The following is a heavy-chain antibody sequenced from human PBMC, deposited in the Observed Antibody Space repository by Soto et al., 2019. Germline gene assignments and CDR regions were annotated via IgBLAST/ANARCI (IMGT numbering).Heavy chain of an antibody. D-gene: IGHD2-15*01. CDR3: ARDEYCSGSRCYSEVLY. CDR2: INPNSGGT. V-gene: IGHV1-2*02. CDR1: GYTFTAFY. J-gene: IGHJ4*02. Sequence: QVQLVQSGAEVKKPGASVKVSCKASGYTFTAFYIHWVRQAPGQGLEWMGWINPNSGGTNYAQKFQGRVTMTRDTSISTTYMELSRLRSDDTAVYFCARDEYCSGSRCYSEVLYWGQGTLVTVAS.